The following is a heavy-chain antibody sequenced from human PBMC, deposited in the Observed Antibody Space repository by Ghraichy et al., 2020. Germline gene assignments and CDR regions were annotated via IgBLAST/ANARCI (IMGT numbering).Heavy chain of an antibody. CDR1: GFTFSSYS. V-gene: IGHV3-48*01. D-gene: IGHD6-6*01. Sequence: ESLNISCAASGFTFSSYSMNWVRQAPGKGLEWVSYISSSSSTIYYADSVKGRFTISRDNAKNSLYLQMNSLRAEDTAVYYCARDGLRDSSSSPPSFGYWGQGTLVTVSS. CDR2: ISSSSSTI. CDR3: ARDGLRDSSSSPPSFGY. J-gene: IGHJ4*02.